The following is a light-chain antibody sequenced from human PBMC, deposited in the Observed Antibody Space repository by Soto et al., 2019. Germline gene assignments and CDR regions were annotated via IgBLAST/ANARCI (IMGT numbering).Light chain of an antibody. CDR3: QQYYSYPFT. Sequence: DIQMTQSPSTLSASIGDRVTITCRASQSISSWLAWYQQKPGKAPKLLIYAASTLQSGVPSRFSGSGSGTDFTLTISCLQSEDFATYCCQQYYSYPFTFGPGTKVDIK. J-gene: IGKJ3*01. CDR2: AAS. V-gene: IGKV1-5*01. CDR1: QSISSW.